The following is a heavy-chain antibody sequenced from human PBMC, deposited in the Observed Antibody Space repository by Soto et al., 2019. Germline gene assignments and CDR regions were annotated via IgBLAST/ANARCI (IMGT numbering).Heavy chain of an antibody. J-gene: IGHJ2*01. CDR1: GFTFSSYG. V-gene: IGHV3-30*18. CDR2: ISYDGSNK. D-gene: IGHD4-17*01. Sequence: QVQLVESGGGVVQPGRSLRLSCAASGFTFSSYGMHWVRQARGKGLEWVAVISYDGSNKYYADSVKGRFTISRDNSKNTLYLQMNSLRAEDTAVYYCAKDFTTVTTYFDLWGRGTLVTVSS. CDR3: AKDFTTVTTYFDL.